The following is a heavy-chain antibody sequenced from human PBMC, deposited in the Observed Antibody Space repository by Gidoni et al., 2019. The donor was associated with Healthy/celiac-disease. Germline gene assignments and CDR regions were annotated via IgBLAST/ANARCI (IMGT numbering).Heavy chain of an antibody. CDR1: GVPVSRYY. J-gene: IGHJ4*02. CDR3: ARGVNFWIDY. V-gene: IGHV3-66*02. Sequence: DVQLVESGGGFVQSGGSRRLLCAACGVPVSRYYRSWVGRAPGRGLGWISVIYGGGSTYYAATVKGQFTISRDNSKNTLYLQMNSLRAEDTAVYYCARGVNFWIDYWGQGTLVTVSS. D-gene: IGHD3-3*01. CDR2: IYGGGST.